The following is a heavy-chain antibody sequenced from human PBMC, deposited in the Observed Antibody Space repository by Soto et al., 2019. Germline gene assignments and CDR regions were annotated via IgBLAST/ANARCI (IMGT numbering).Heavy chain of an antibody. CDR3: ARDFEARREAYSSPGDF. D-gene: IGHD4-4*01. Sequence: QVQLVESGGGVVQPGRSLRLSCAASGFTFSSYVIHWVRQAPGKGLEWVAVTSHDGRTKYYADSVKGRFTISRDNSKTKLYLQMNSLRTENTGFYYCARDFEARREAYSSPGDFWGRGTLVTVSS. V-gene: IGHV3-30*04. CDR1: GFTFSSYV. CDR2: TSHDGRTK. J-gene: IGHJ4*02.